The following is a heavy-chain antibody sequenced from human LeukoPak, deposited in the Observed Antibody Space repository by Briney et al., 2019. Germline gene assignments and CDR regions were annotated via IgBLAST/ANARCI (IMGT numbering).Heavy chain of an antibody. D-gene: IGHD2-8*01. Sequence: SETLSLTCTVSGGSISSSSYYWGWIRQPPGKGLEWIGSIYYSGSTYYNPSLKSRVTISVDTSKNQFSLKLSSVTAADTAVYYCARQCSTNGREWFAYYYYYYMDVWGKGTTVTVSS. CDR1: GGSISSSSYY. V-gene: IGHV4-39*01. J-gene: IGHJ6*03. CDR2: IYYSGST. CDR3: ARQCSTNGREWFAYYYYYYMDV.